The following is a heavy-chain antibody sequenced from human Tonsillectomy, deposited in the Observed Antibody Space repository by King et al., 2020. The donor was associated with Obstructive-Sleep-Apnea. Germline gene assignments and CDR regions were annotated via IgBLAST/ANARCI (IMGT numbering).Heavy chain of an antibody. Sequence: QLQESGPGLVKPSQTLSLTCTVSGGSINSVGYYWTWIRQHPGKGLEWIGYIYYSGSTYSNPSLKSRVTISVDTSKNQFSLRLSSVTAADTAVYYCARAVDGSGSYSYYYNAMDVWGQGTTVTVSS. CDR1: GGSINSVGYY. D-gene: IGHD3-10*01. J-gene: IGHJ6*02. CDR2: IYYSGST. CDR3: ARAVDGSGSYSYYYNAMDV. V-gene: IGHV4-31*03.